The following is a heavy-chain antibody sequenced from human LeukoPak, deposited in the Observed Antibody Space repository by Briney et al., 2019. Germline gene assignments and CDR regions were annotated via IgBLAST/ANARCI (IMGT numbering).Heavy chain of an antibody. J-gene: IGHJ4*02. CDR1: GGSFSGYY. Sequence: SETLSLTCAVYGGSFSGYYWSWIRQPPGKGLEWIGEINHSGSTNYNPSLKGRVTISVDTSKNQFSLKLSSVTAADTAVYYCARVSSEGIAVARLASWAQETLVPVPS. D-gene: IGHD6-19*01. CDR2: INHSGST. V-gene: IGHV4-34*01. CDR3: ARVSSEGIAVARLAS.